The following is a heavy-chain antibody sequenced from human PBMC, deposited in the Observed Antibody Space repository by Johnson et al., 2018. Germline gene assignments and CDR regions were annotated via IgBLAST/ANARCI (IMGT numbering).Heavy chain of an antibody. D-gene: IGHD6-6*01. CDR3: AKDLIEIAARPSPFCFHYMDV. V-gene: IGHV3-9*01. CDR2: ISWHAGTI. Sequence: VQLVQSGGNLVQPGRSLRLSCAASGFTFDDYAMHWVRQAPGKGLEWVSSISWHAGTIAYADSVKGRFTISRDNDRNSLYLQMDSLRADDTAVYYCAKDLIEIAARPSPFCFHYMDVWGKGTTVTVSS. J-gene: IGHJ6*03. CDR1: GFTFDDYA.